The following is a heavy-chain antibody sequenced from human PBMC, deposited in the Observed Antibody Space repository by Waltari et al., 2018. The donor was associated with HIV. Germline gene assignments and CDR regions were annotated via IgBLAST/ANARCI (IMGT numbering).Heavy chain of an antibody. D-gene: IGHD3-10*01. J-gene: IGHJ6*02. Sequence: EVQLVESGGGLVQPGGSLRLSCEASGFSVSDNYMRWFRLAPGKGLQWVSVLYNEGRTQYIDSVKGRLTIFRDNSKNALYLQMNSLRVDDTAVYYCARMKRSYGSGQARYFYFGMDVWGQGTTVIVSS. CDR3: ARMKRSYGSGQARYFYFGMDV. CDR1: GFSVSDNY. V-gene: IGHV3-53*01. CDR2: LYNEGRT.